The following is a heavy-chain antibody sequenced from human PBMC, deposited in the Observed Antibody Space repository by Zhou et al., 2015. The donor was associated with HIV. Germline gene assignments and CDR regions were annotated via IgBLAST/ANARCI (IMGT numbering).Heavy chain of an antibody. Sequence: QVQMVQSGAEVRKTGSSVKVSCKASGGFSSDNAITWVRQAPGQGLEWMGGLIPMFDRPDYAQKFQGRVTISLDESTSTVYLELRKLTSEDTAVYYCARGLSSVVVAAEFRGSWDDAFEIWGRRDKGTPSRQ. D-gene: IGHD2-15*01. CDR1: GGFSSDNA. CDR2: LIPMFDRP. CDR3: ARGLSSVVVAAEFRGSWDDAFEI. J-gene: IGHJ3*02. V-gene: IGHV1-69*01.